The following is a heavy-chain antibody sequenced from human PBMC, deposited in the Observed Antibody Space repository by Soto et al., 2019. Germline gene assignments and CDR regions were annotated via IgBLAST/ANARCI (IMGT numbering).Heavy chain of an antibody. D-gene: IGHD2-2*02. CDR3: AREGGRHCSPTRCYNAFDL. V-gene: IGHV3-48*02. CDR2: ISSSGSTI. Sequence: EVQLVESGGGLVQPGGSLRLSCASSGFPFSAFSMNWVRQAPGKELEWVAYISSSGSTIYYTDSVKGRFTISRDNAKSSLYLQMDSLRDEDTAVYYCAREGGRHCSPTRCYNAFDLWGQGTMVTVSS. J-gene: IGHJ3*01. CDR1: GFPFSAFS.